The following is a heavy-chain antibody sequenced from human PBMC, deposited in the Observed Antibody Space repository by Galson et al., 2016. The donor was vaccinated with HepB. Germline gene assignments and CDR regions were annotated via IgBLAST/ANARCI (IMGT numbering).Heavy chain of an antibody. CDR2: TYYKFKWYN. V-gene: IGHV6-1*01. CDR3: VRESDYNYFDF. J-gene: IGHJ4*02. D-gene: IGHD4-11*01. Sequence: AISGDSVSSNNVAWNWIRQSPSRGLEWLGRTYYKFKWYNDYAVSVKSRITIKPDTPKNQFSLQLNSVTPDDTAVYFCVRESDYNYFDFWGQGALVTVSS. CDR1: GDSVSSNNVA.